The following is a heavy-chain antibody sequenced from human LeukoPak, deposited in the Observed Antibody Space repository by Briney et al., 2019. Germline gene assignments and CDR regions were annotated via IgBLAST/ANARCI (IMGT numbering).Heavy chain of an antibody. CDR1: GFTFSSYA. V-gene: IGHV3-23*01. CDR3: AKNYYYSSGSYYYGMDV. CDR2: ISGSGGSI. D-gene: IGHD3-10*01. J-gene: IGHJ6*02. Sequence: PGGSLRLSCAASGFTFSSYAMSWVRQAPGRGLEWVSGISGSGGSIYYADSVKGRFTISRDNSKNTLYLQMNSLRAEDTAVYYCAKNYYYSSGSYYYGMDVWGQGTTVTVSS.